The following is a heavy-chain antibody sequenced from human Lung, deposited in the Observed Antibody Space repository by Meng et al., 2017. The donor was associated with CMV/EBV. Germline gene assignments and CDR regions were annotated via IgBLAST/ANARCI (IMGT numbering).Heavy chain of an antibody. V-gene: IGHV4-4*02. D-gene: IGHD2-21*02. CDR3: ARVGAYCGGDCYHPR. Sequence: GQLQEAGPGRGKPSGSVSLTCAVSGGSLSSRNWWSWVRQPPGKWLEWIGEIYHSGSTNYNPSLKSRVTISVDESKNQFSLRLSSVTAADTAVYYCARVGAYCGGDCYHPRWGQGTLVTVSS. CDR2: IYHSGST. CDR1: GGSLSSRNW. J-gene: IGHJ4*02.